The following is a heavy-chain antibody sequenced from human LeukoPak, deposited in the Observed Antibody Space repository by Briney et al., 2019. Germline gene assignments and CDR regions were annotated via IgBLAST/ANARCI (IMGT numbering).Heavy chain of an antibody. CDR1: GGSISSSSYY. Sequence: SETLSLTCTVSGGSISSSSYYWGWIRQPPGKGLEWIGSIYYSGSTYYNPSLKSRVTISVDTSKNQFSLKLSSVTAADTAVYYCARDLSFYGSGNWYFDLWGRGTLVTVSS. V-gene: IGHV4-39*07. D-gene: IGHD3-10*01. J-gene: IGHJ2*01. CDR3: ARDLSFYGSGNWYFDL. CDR2: IYYSGST.